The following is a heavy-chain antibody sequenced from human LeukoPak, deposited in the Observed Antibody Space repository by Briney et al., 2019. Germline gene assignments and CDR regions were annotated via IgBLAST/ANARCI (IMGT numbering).Heavy chain of an antibody. CDR2: INPNSGGT. J-gene: IGHJ4*02. V-gene: IGHV1-2*02. CDR3: ARGYDSSVFDY. D-gene: IGHD3-22*01. CDR1: GYTFTGYY. Sequence: ASVKVSCKASGYTFTGYYMHWVRQAPGQGLEWMGWINPNSGGTNYAQKFQGRVTMTRDMSTSTVYMELSSLRSEDTAVYYCARGYDSSVFDYWGQGTLVTVSS.